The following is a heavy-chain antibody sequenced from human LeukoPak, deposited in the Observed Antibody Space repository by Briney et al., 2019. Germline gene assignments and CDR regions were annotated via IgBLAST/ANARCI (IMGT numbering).Heavy chain of an antibody. D-gene: IGHD6-19*01. CDR3: ARDRSYSSGWYY. CDR2: IIPIFGTA. J-gene: IGHJ4*02. CDR1: GGTFSSYA. Sequence: SVKVSCKASGGTFSSYAISWVRQAPGQGLEWMGGIIPIFGTANYAQKFQGRVTITADESTSTAYMELSSLRSEDTAVSYCARDRSYSSGWYYWGQGTLVTVSS. V-gene: IGHV1-69*13.